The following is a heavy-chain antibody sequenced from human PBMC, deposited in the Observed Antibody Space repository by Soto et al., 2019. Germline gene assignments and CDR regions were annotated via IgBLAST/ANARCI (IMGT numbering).Heavy chain of an antibody. D-gene: IGHD1-26*01. V-gene: IGHV4-39*01. CDR2: IYYSGST. J-gene: IGHJ4*02. Sequence: PSETLSLTCTVSGGSISTSSYYWGWIRQPPGKGLEWIGSIYYSGSTYYNPSLKSRVTISVDTSKNQFSLKLSSVTAADTAVYYCARRRGARERLDYWGQGTLVTVSS. CDR3: ARRRGARERLDY. CDR1: GGSISTSSYY.